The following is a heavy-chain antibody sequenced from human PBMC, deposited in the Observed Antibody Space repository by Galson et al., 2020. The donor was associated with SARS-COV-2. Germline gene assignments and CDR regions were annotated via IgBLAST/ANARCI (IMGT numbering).Heavy chain of an antibody. Sequence: GESLKISCAASGFAFSSYYMTWVRQAPGKGLEWVSSISRSSTYIYSADSVKGRFTISRDNAKNSLYLQMNSLRAEDTAVYYCARFDPPQNFFYYYMDVWGIGTTVTISS. CDR1: GFAFSSYY. CDR3: ARFDPPQNFFYYYMDV. CDR2: ISRSSTYI. J-gene: IGHJ6*03. V-gene: IGHV3-21*01.